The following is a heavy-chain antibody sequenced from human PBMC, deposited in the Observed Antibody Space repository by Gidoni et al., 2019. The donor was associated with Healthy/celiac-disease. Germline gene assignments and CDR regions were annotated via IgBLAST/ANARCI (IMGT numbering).Heavy chain of an antibody. CDR3: AGSWEAFDI. Sequence: EVQLLESGGGLVPPGGSLRLSCAASGFTFSSYAMSWVRQAPGKGLEWVSDISGSGGSTYYADSVKGLFTTSRDNSKNTRYLQMNSLRAEDTDVYYCAGSWEAFDIWGQGTMVTVSS. V-gene: IGHV3-23*01. J-gene: IGHJ3*02. D-gene: IGHD1-26*01. CDR1: GFTFSSYA. CDR2: ISGSGGST.